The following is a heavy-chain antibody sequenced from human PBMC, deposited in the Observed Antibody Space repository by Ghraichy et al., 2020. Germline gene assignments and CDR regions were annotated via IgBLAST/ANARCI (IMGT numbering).Heavy chain of an antibody. CDR2: MYHSGDT. D-gene: IGHD2-15*01. V-gene: IGHV4-59*08. CDR1: GGSISTYY. J-gene: IGHJ5*02. CDR3: ARHVDDTRWSSLTS. Sequence: SETLSLTCTVSGGSISTYYWSWIRQPPGKGLEWIGFMYHSGDTNYNPSLKSRVTISVDTSKNQLSLKLTSVTAADTAIYYCARHVDDTRWSSLTSWGQGTLVTVSS.